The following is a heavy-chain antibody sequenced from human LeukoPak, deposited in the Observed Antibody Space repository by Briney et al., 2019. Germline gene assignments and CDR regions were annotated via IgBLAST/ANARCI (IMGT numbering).Heavy chain of an antibody. D-gene: IGHD3-10*02. CDR2: ISWNSGSI. Sequence: PGGSLRLSCTASGFTIDNYAMHWVRQAPGKGLEWVSGISWNSGSIDYADSVKGRFTISRDNAKNSLYLQMNSLRAEDTAVYYCAELGITMIGGVWGKGTTVTISS. V-gene: IGHV3-9*01. CDR1: GFTIDNYA. J-gene: IGHJ6*04. CDR3: AELGITMIGGV.